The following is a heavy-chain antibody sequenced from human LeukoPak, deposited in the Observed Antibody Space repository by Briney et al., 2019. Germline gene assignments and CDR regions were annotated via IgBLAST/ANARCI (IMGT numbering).Heavy chain of an antibody. CDR3: ARGYDFWSGYLPDY. V-gene: IGHV4-59*01. D-gene: IGHD3-3*01. CDR2: IYYSGST. CDR1: GGSISSYY. J-gene: IGHJ4*02. Sequence: PSETLSLTCTVSGGSISSYYWSWIRQPPGKGLEWIGYIYYSGSTNYNPSLKSRVTISVDTSKNQFSLKLSSVTAADTAVYYCARGYDFWSGYLPDYWGQGTLVTVSS.